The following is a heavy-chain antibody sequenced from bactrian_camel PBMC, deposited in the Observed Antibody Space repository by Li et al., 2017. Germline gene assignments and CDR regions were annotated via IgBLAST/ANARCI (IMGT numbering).Heavy chain of an antibody. D-gene: IGHD4*01. Sequence: HVQLVESGGGLVQPGGSLRLSCAASGFTFSSYWMYWVRQAPGKGLEWVSTITNGGTTYYADSMKGRSIISRDNAKTILYLGMNSLKPEDTAMYSCATRRCSPATIGTWGRGGGYTFGEQGTQVTVS. CDR1: GFTFSSYW. V-gene: IGHV3S1*01. J-gene: IGHJ4*01. CDR2: ITNGGTT.